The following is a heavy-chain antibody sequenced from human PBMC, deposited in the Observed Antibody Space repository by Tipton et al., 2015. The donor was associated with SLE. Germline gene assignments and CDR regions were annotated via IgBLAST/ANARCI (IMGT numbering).Heavy chain of an antibody. CDR3: ARAPGLDRDYYYYYYMDV. CDR2: INHSGGT. J-gene: IGHJ6*03. D-gene: IGHD3/OR15-3a*01. V-gene: IGHV4-34*01. Sequence: LRLSCAVYGGSFSGYYWSWTRQPPGKGLEWIGEINHSGGTKYNPSLKSRVTILVDTSKNQFSLKLSSVTAADTAVYYCARAPGLDRDYYYYYYMDVWGKGTTVTVSS. CDR1: GGSFSGYY.